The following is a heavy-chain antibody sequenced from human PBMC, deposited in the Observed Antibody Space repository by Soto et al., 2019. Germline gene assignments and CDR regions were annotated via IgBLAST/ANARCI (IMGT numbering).Heavy chain of an antibody. CDR1: GFTFSSYA. V-gene: IGHV3-30-3*01. CDR2: ISYDGSNK. CDR3: ARDRSRITMIVVVTPGAFDI. Sequence: PGGSLRLSCAASGFTFSSYAMHWVRQAPGRGLEWVAVISYDGSNKYYADSVKGRFTISRDNSKNTLYLQMNSLRAEDTAVYYCARDRSRITMIVVVTPGAFDIWGQGTMVTVSS. D-gene: IGHD3-22*01. J-gene: IGHJ3*02.